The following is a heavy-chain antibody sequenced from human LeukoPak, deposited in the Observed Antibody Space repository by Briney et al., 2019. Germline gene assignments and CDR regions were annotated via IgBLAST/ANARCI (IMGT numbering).Heavy chain of an antibody. CDR2: ISAYNGNT. Sequence: ASVKVSCKASGYTFTSYGISWVRPAPGQGLEWMGWISAYNGNTNDAQKLQGRVTMTTDTSTSTAYMELRSLRYDDTAVYYCARDRDFWSGYDNAFDIWGQGTMVTVSS. CDR3: ARDRDFWSGYDNAFDI. J-gene: IGHJ3*02. V-gene: IGHV1-18*01. CDR1: GYTFTSYG. D-gene: IGHD3-3*01.